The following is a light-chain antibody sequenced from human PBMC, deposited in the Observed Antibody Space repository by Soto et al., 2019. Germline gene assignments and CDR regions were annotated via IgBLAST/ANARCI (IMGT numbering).Light chain of an antibody. V-gene: IGKV3-20*01. Sequence: DIFLTQSPFSLTLPLFEIASLSCQLIQSVSNNYLAWYQQKPGQAPRLLIYGASNRATGIPDRFSGSGSGTDFTLTISRLEPEDFAVYYCQQYGSSPPITFGQGTRLEIK. J-gene: IGKJ5*01. CDR3: QQYGSSPPIT. CDR1: QSVSNNY. CDR2: GAS.